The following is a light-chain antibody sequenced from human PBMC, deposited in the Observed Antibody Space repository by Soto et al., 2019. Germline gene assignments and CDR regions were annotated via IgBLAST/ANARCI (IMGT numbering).Light chain of an antibody. CDR3: TQRQMWLIT. CDR2: GAS. Sequence: LCLPPDENTNLSCRASQSVSSYLAWYQQKPGQAPRLLIYGASSRATGIPDRFSGSGSGTVFTLTISCLEPEDCAVYCCTQRQMWLITFGEVRILEV. CDR1: QSVSSY. V-gene: IGKV3-11*01. J-gene: IGKJ5*01.